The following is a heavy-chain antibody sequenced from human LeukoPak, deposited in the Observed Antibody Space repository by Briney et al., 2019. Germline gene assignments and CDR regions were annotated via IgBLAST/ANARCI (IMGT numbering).Heavy chain of an antibody. CDR2: ITGNGGST. V-gene: IGHV3-64*01. CDR3: ARGDVMVVAATLNY. J-gene: IGHJ4*02. D-gene: IGHD2-15*01. CDR1: GFTFSSYA. Sequence: GVSLRLSCAASGFTFSSYAMHWVRQAPGKGLEYVSAITGNGGSTFYANSVKGRFTISRDNSKNTLYLQMGSLRAEDMAVYYCARGDVMVVAATLNYWGQGTLVTVSS.